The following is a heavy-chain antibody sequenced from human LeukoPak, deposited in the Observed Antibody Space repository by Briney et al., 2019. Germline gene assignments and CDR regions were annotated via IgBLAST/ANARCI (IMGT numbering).Heavy chain of an antibody. CDR2: TYYRSKWGN. V-gene: IGHV6-1*01. D-gene: IGHD6-6*01. CDR1: GDSVSSYDAT. J-gene: IGHJ3*01. CDR3: ARVSSRAFDV. Sequence: SQTLSLTCAISGDSVSSYDATWNWIRQSPSRGLEWLGRTYYRSKWGNDYAVSVKSRITINPDTSKNQFSLHLNSVTPEDTAVYYCARVSSRAFDVWGQGAVVTVSP.